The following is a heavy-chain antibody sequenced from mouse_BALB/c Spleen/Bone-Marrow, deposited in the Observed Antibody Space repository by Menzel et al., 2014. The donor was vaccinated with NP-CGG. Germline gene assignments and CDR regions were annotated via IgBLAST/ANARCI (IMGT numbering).Heavy chain of an antibody. CDR3: ARWGLRSDY. CDR1: GYTFTSYW. D-gene: IGHD2-4*01. CDR2: INPSTGYT. V-gene: IGHV1-7*01. Sequence: VQLVESGAELAKPGASVKMSCKASGYTFTSYWMHWVKQRPGQGLEWIGYINPSTGYTEYNQKFKDKATLTADKSPSTAYMQLSSLTSEDSAVYYCARWGLRSDYWGQGTTLTVSS. J-gene: IGHJ2*01.